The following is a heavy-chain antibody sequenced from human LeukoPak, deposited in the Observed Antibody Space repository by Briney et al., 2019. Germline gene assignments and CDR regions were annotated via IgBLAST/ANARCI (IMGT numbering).Heavy chain of an antibody. D-gene: IGHD6-19*01. CDR3: ASRRSGWPNDAFDI. V-gene: IGHV3-48*04. CDR1: GFIFGGYT. Sequence: GGSLRLSCVGSGFIFGGYTMNWVRQAPGKGLEWLSYISPSGGNRFYADSVKGRFTISRDNAKNSVFLQMNDLRAGDTALYYCASRRSGWPNDAFDIWGQGTMVIVTS. J-gene: IGHJ3*02. CDR2: ISPSGGNR.